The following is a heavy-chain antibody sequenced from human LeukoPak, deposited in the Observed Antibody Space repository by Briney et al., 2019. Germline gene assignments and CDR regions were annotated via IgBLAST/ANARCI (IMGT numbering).Heavy chain of an antibody. D-gene: IGHD6-19*01. J-gene: IGHJ4*02. V-gene: IGHV3-23*01. CDR1: GFTFSSYA. Sequence: PGGSLRLSCAASGFTFSSYAMSWVRQAPGKGLEWVSAISGSGGSTYYADSVKGRFTISRDNSKNALYLQMNSLRAEDTAVYYCAKGHSSGWYFWDYWGQGTLVTVSS. CDR3: AKGHSSGWYFWDY. CDR2: ISGSGGST.